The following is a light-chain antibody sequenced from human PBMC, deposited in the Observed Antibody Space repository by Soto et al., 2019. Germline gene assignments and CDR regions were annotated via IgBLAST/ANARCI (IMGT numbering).Light chain of an antibody. J-gene: IGLJ3*02. CDR3: CLSPGSLTWL. CDR2: DVS. V-gene: IGLV2-11*01. Sequence: QSALTQPRSVSGSPGQSVTISCTGTSSDVGGYNYVSWYQQHPGKAPKLMIYDVSTRPSGVPDRFSGSKSGNTASLTISGLQAEDEAEYYCCLSPGSLTWLFGGGTKLTVL. CDR1: SSDVGGYNY.